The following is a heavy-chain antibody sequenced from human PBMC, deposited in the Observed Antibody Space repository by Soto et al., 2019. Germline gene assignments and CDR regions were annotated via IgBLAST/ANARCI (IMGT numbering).Heavy chain of an antibody. CDR1: GDSINSNGFY. Sequence: QVQLQESGPGLVKPSQTLSLTCTVSGDSINSNGFYWSWIRQHPEKGLEWIGYIYYNGNTLYNPSLGGRATISEYTSRNQFSLNLTYVPASDTAVYFCARGRFSFAYSFDYWGQGNMGNVSS. CDR2: IYYNGNT. V-gene: IGHV4-31*03. D-gene: IGHD5-18*01. J-gene: IGHJ4*02. CDR3: ARGRFSFAYSFDY.